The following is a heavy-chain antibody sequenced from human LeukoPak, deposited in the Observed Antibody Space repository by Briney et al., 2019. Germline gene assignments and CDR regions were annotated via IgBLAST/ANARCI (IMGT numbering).Heavy chain of an antibody. CDR3: ARDPLTNYDSSGYYWYFDL. CDR2: IYTSGST. Sequence: SETLSLTCTVSGCSISSYYWSWIRQPAGKGLEWIGRIYTSGSTNYNPSLKSRVTMSVDTSKTQFSLKLSSVTAADTAVYYCARDPLTNYDSSGYYWYFDLWGRGTLVTVSS. J-gene: IGHJ2*01. CDR1: GCSISSYY. V-gene: IGHV4-4*07. D-gene: IGHD3-22*01.